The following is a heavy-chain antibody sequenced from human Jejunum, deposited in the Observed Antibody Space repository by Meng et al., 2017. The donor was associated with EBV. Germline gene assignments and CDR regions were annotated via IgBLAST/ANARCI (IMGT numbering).Heavy chain of an antibody. J-gene: IGHJ4*02. CDR2: IYNSGST. CDR1: GGSVSSGTYY. Sequence: LAAAGPGTGEPSGALSLTCTVSGGSVSSGTYYWTWIRQPPGKGLEWIGYIYNSGSTNYNPSLKSRVTISLDTSKNQFSLKLSSVTAADTAMYYCARNWNFWGQGTLVTVSS. V-gene: IGHV4-61*01. D-gene: IGHD1-1*01. CDR3: ARNWNF.